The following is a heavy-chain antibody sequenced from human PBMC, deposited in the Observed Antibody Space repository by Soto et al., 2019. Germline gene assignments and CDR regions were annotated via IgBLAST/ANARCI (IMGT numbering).Heavy chain of an antibody. Sequence: PGWSLRLSCAASGFTFSSYAMSWVRQAPGKGLEWVSAISGGGGSTYYADSVKGRFTISRDNSKNTLYLQMNSLRAEDTAVYYCAKEPLSCSSTSCDWYYYGIDVWGQVTTFTVSS. CDR1: GFTFSSYA. V-gene: IGHV3-23*01. D-gene: IGHD2-2*01. CDR2: ISGGGGST. CDR3: AKEPLSCSSTSCDWYYYGIDV. J-gene: IGHJ6*02.